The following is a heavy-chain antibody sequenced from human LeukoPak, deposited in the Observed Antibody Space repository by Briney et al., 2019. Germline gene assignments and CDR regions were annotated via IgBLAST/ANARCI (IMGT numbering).Heavy chain of an antibody. V-gene: IGHV3-11*04. CDR2: ISNGGSSK. CDR3: ARARVPGELNY. CDR1: GFTFSNAW. Sequence: GGSLRLSCAASGFTFSNAWMSWVRQAPGKGLEWLSYISNGGSSKYYADSVRGRFTISRDNAKNSLYLQMNSLRAEDTAVYYCARARVPGELNYWGQGTLVTVSS. D-gene: IGHD3-10*01. J-gene: IGHJ4*02.